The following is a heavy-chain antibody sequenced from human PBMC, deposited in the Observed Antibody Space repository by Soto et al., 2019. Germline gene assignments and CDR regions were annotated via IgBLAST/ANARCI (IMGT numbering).Heavy chain of an antibody. CDR2: VYHTGDT. Sequence: LSLTCGVSGGTVASSHWWSWVRQSPGGGLEWIGNVYHTGDTNFNPSLQSQVTISVDKSNNQFSLRLNSLTAADTAVYFCAREIVTAGGNNYFDPWGPGTLVTVSS. V-gene: IGHV4-4*01. CDR1: GGTVASSHW. CDR3: AREIVTAGGNNYFDP. D-gene: IGHD2-21*02. J-gene: IGHJ5*02.